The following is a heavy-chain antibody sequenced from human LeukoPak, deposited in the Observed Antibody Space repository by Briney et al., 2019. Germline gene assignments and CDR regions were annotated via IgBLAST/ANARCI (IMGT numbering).Heavy chain of an antibody. CDR2: MFYRGST. V-gene: IGHV4-34*12. J-gene: IGHJ4*02. CDR3: ATTRLGWYATLDY. D-gene: IGHD6-19*01. CDR1: GGSFSGYY. Sequence: SETLSLTCAVYGGSFSGYYWSWIRQPPGKGLEWIGSMFYRGSTYYNSSLTSRVTISADTSKNQFSLRLTSVTASDTAIYYCATTRLGWYATLDYWGQGTLVTVSS.